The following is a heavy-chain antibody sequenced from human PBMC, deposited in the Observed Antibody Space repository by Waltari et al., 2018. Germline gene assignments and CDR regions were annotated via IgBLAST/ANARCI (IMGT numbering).Heavy chain of an antibody. CDR1: GGSISSYY. V-gene: IGHV4-59*01. Sequence: QVQLQESGPGLVKPSETLSLTCTVSGGSISSYYWSWIRQPPGKGLEWIGYIYYSGSTNYTPSLKSRVTISVDTSKNQFSLKLSSVTAADTAVYYCARRGHNWFDPWGQGTLVTVSS. CDR3: ARRGHNWFDP. J-gene: IGHJ5*02. CDR2: IYYSGST.